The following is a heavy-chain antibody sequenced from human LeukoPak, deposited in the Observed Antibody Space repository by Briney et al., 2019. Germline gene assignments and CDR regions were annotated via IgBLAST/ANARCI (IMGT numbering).Heavy chain of an antibody. Sequence: SETLSLTCAVYGGSFSGYYWSWIRQPPGKGLEWMGEINHSGSTNYNTSLKRRVTISVDTSKNQFSLNLSSVTAADTAVYYCARLGYCSGGSCYPGWFDPWGQGTLVTVSS. D-gene: IGHD2-15*01. CDR3: ARLGYCSGGSCYPGWFDP. CDR2: INHSGST. CDR1: GGSFSGYY. J-gene: IGHJ5*02. V-gene: IGHV4-34*01.